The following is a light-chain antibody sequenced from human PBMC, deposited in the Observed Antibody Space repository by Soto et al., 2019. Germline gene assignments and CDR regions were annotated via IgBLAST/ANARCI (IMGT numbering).Light chain of an antibody. CDR3: QKYNSAP. J-gene: IGKJ4*01. V-gene: IGKV1-27*01. CDR1: QGISNY. Sequence: DIQMTQSPSSLSASVGDRVTITCRASQGISNYLAWYQQKTGKVPKLLIYAASTLQSGVASRFSGSGSETDFTLTICSLQREDVAPLYRQKYNSAPFGGGTKIELK. CDR2: AAS.